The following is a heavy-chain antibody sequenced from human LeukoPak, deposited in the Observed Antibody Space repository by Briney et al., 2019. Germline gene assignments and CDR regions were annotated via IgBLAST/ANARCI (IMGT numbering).Heavy chain of an antibody. CDR1: GFTFNTFG. V-gene: IGHV3-30*02. J-gene: IGHJ4*02. CDR2: IRYDGSNK. CDR3: AKTGGSESFYPYYFDN. Sequence: GVSLRLSCAASGFTFNTFGMYWVRQAPGKGPEWVAFIRYDGSNKNYADSVKGRFTISRDNSKNTLFLQMSSLRPEDTAIYYCAKTGGSESFYPYYFDNWGQGTLVSVSS. D-gene: IGHD3-10*01.